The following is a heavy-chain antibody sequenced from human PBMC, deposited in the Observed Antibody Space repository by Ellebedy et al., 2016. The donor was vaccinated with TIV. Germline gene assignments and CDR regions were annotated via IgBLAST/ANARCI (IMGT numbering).Heavy chain of an antibody. CDR1: GYTFTSYY. CDR3: ARDHDYGDYGGVIT. Sequence: ASVKVSXXASGYTFTSYYMHWVRQAPGQGLEWMGWISAYNGNTNYAQKLQGRVTMTTDTSTSTAYMELRSLRSDDTAVYYCARDHDYGDYGGVITWGQGTLVTVSS. D-gene: IGHD4-17*01. J-gene: IGHJ5*02. V-gene: IGHV1-18*04. CDR2: ISAYNGNT.